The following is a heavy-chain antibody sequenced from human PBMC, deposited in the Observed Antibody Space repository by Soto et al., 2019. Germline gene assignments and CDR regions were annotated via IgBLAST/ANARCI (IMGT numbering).Heavy chain of an antibody. V-gene: IGHV4-4*02. D-gene: IGHD3-22*01. J-gene: IGHJ5*02. CDR2: IFHGGST. Sequence: QVQLQESGPGLMNPSGTLSLTCAVSGGSISSTNWWSWVRQPPGKGVEWIGEIFHGGSTNYKPSRNSRVNKLVEKSKNQFTLKLKSLTVADTAVYYCAGSSSGYHPWGQGTLVTVSS. CDR3: AGSSSGYHP. CDR1: GGSISSTNW.